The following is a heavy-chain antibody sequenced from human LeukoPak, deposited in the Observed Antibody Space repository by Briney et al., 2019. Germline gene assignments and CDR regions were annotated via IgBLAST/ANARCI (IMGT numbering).Heavy chain of an antibody. V-gene: IGHV4-34*01. CDR2: INHSGST. Sequence: SETLSLTCAVYGGSFSGYYWSWIRQPPGKGLEWIGEINHSGSTNYNPSLKSRVTISVDTSKNQFSLKLSSVTAEDTAVYYCARDRSIPEFWSGYYTLWYYYYGMDVWGQGTTVTVSS. CDR1: GGSFSGYY. D-gene: IGHD3-3*01. CDR3: ARDRSIPEFWSGYYTLWYYYYGMDV. J-gene: IGHJ6*02.